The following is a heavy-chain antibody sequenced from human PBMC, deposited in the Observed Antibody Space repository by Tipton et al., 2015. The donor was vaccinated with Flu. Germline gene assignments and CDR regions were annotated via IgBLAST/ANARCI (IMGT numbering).Heavy chain of an antibody. CDR2: SHHTGST. J-gene: IGHJ6*02. CDR1: GDSIGGAYY. Sequence: TLSLTCSVSGDSIGGAYYWGWIRQPPGKGLEWIGNSHHTGSTYRNPSLKSRVIISVDRSKNQFSLKLTSVTAADTAVYYCARANSALVTNHYYGLDVWGQGTTVTVSS. V-gene: IGHV4-38-2*02. D-gene: IGHD5-18*01. CDR3: ARANSALVTNHYYGLDV.